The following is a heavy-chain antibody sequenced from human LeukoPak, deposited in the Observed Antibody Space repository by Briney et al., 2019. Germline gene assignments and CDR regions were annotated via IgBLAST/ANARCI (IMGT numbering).Heavy chain of an antibody. CDR3: ARPRRAERDEDF. J-gene: IGHJ4*02. CDR2: INPGDTNI. Sequence: GESLKISCKASGYTFANYWIGWVRQVPGKGLEWVAMINPGDTNIAYSPSFQAQVTISADRSISTAYLQWSSLKASDTAIYYCARPRRAERDEDFWGQGTLSPSPQ. V-gene: IGHV5-51*01. CDR1: GYTFANYW. D-gene: IGHD1-1*01.